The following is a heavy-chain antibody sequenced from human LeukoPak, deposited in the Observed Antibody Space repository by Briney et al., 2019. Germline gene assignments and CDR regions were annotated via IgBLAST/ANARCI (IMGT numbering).Heavy chain of an antibody. V-gene: IGHV1-8*01. D-gene: IGHD2-15*01. CDR2: MNPNSGNT. J-gene: IGHJ6*02. CDR1: GYTFTSYD. CDR3: ARDYCSGGSCYLLYYYGMDV. Sequence: ASVKVSCKASGYTFTSYDINWVRQATGQGLEWMGWMNPNSGNTGYAQKFQGRVTMTRNTSISTAYMELSSLRSEDTAVYYCARDYCSGGSCYLLYYYGMDVWGQGTTVTVSS.